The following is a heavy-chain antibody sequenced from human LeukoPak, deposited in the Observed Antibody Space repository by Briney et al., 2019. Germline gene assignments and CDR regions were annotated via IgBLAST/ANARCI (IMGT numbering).Heavy chain of an antibody. V-gene: IGHV3-48*04. CDR2: ISITSNTV. CDR1: GFSFNTYT. J-gene: IGHJ5*02. Sequence: GGSLRLSCAASGFSFNTYTVNWVRQAPGGGLEWIAYISITSNTVYYAESVKGRFTISRDNAKNSLYLQMNSLRAEDTAVYYCARDHSPGFDPWGQGTLVTVSS. CDR3: ARDHSPGFDP.